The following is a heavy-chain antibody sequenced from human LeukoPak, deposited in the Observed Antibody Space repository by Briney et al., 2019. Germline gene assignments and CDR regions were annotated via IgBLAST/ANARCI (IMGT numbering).Heavy chain of an antibody. D-gene: IGHD6-19*01. CDR3: ASPESYSSGSISY. V-gene: IGHV4-38-2*02. Sequence: PSETLSLTCTVSGYPISSGYYWGWIRQPPGKGLEWIGSIYHSGSTYYNPSLKSRVTISVDTSKNQFSLKLSSVTAADTAVYYCASPESYSSGSISYWGQGTLVTVSS. J-gene: IGHJ4*02. CDR1: GYPISSGYY. CDR2: IYHSGST.